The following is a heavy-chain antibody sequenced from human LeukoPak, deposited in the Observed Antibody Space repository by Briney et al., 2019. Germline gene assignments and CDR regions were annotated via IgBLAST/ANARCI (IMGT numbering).Heavy chain of an antibody. CDR2: IIDSGGTT. CDR1: GFTFSSYV. Sequence: GGSLRLSCAATGFTFSSYVMSWVRQAPGKGLEWVSSIIDSGGTTYYADSVKGRFTISRDNSKNTLYLQMNSLRAEDTAVYYCARDLRYNDAFDIWGQGTMVTVSS. J-gene: IGHJ3*02. D-gene: IGHD1-14*01. V-gene: IGHV3-23*01. CDR3: ARDLRYNDAFDI.